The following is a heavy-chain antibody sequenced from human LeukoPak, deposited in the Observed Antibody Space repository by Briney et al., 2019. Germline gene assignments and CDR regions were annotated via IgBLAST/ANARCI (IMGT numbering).Heavy chain of an antibody. CDR2: IKSKTDGGTT. CDR3: ATLSTVPFDY. J-gene: IGHJ4*02. D-gene: IGHD4-17*01. CDR1: GFTFSNAW. V-gene: IGHV3-15*01. Sequence: GGSLRLSCAASGFTFSNAWMSWVRQAPGKGLDWVGHIKSKTDGGTTDYAAPVKGRFTISRDDSKNTLYLQMNSLKTEDTAVYYCATLSTVPFDYWGQGTLVTVSS.